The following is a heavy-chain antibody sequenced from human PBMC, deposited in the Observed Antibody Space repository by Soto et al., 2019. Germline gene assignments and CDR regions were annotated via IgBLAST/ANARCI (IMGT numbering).Heavy chain of an antibody. CDR3: ARHRPTAYYYDGMDV. Sequence: QVQLVQSGAEVKKPGASVKVSCKASGYTFTSYDINWVRQATGQGLEWMGWMNPNSGNTGYAQKFQGRVNMTRNTSIRTAYMELSSLRSEDTAVYYCARHRPTAYYYDGMDVWGQGTTVTVSS. CDR2: MNPNSGNT. CDR1: GYTFTSYD. J-gene: IGHJ6*02. V-gene: IGHV1-8*01.